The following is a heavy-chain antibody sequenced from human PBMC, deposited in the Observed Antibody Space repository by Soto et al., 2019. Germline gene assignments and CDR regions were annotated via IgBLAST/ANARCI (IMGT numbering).Heavy chain of an antibody. D-gene: IGHD2-21*02. CDR3: ARDEIVVVTATPDYYYYYGMDV. V-gene: IGHV1-69*01. Sequence: QVQLVQSGAEVKKPGSSVKVSCKASGGTFSSYAISWVRQAPGQGLEWMGGIIPIFGTANYAQKFQGRVTITADESTSTAYMELSSLRSEDTAVYYCARDEIVVVTATPDYYYYYGMDVWGQGTTVTVSS. CDR1: GGTFSSYA. CDR2: IIPIFGTA. J-gene: IGHJ6*02.